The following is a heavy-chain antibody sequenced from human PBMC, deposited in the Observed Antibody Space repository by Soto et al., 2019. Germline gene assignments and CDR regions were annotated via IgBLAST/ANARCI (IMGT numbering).Heavy chain of an antibody. D-gene: IGHD3-22*01. V-gene: IGHV3-23*01. CDR1: GFTFSSYA. Sequence: PGGSLRLSCAASGFTFSSYAMSWVRQAPGKGLEWVSAISGSGGSTYYADSVKGRFTISRDNSKNTLYLQMNSLRAEDTAVYYCVKISGYLEGPFDYWGQGTLVTVSS. CDR2: ISGSGGST. J-gene: IGHJ4*02. CDR3: VKISGYLEGPFDY.